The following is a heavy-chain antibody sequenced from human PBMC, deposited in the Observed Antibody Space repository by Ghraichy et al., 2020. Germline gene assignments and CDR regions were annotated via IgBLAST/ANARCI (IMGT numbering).Heavy chain of an antibody. J-gene: IGHJ6*02. D-gene: IGHD1-26*01. Sequence: GGSLRLSCAASGFTFSSYGMHWVCQAPGKGLEWVAVISYDGSNKYYADSVKGRFTISRDNSKNTLYLQMNSLRAEDTAVYYCAKDRKSYSKYYYYGMDVWGQGTTVTVSS. V-gene: IGHV3-30*18. CDR1: GFTFSSYG. CDR2: ISYDGSNK. CDR3: AKDRKSYSKYYYYGMDV.